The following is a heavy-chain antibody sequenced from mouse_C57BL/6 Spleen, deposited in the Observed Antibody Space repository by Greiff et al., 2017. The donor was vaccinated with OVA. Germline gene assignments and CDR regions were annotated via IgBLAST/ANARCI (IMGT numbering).Heavy chain of an antibody. CDR1: GYTFTSYW. CDR2: IDPSDSYT. D-gene: IGHD2-4*01. CDR3: AREGFDYDYDDYAMDY. V-gene: IGHV1-59*01. Sequence: QVQLKQPGAELVRPGTSVKLSCKASGYTFTSYWMHWVKQRPGQGLEWIGVIDPSDSYTNYNQKFKGKATLTVDTSSSTAYMQLSSLTSEDSAVYYCAREGFDYDYDDYAMDYWGQGTSVTVSS. J-gene: IGHJ4*01.